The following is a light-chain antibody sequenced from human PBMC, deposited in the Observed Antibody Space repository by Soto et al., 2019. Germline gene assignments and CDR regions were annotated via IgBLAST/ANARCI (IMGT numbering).Light chain of an antibody. CDR2: AAS. J-gene: IGKJ5*01. Sequence: DIQMTQSPSSVSASVGDIVTITCLASQGINNWLAWYQQKPGKAPKLLIYAASSLQSGVPSRFSGSGSGTDFNLTISRLQTEDFATYYCQQANSFTLTFGQGTRVEIK. CDR3: QQANSFTLT. CDR1: QGINNW. V-gene: IGKV1D-12*01.